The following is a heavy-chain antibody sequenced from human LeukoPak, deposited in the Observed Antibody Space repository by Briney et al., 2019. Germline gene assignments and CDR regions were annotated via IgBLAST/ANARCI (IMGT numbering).Heavy chain of an antibody. J-gene: IGHJ4*02. CDR3: AKSGSTWYDYFDF. D-gene: IGHD6-13*01. CDR2: ISGDGGTT. V-gene: IGHV3-23*01. CDR1: GFTLSSYA. Sequence: GGALRLSCAASGFTLSSYAMTWVRPAPGKGLEWVSTISGDGGTTFYADSVKGRFTISREKSKNTLYLQMSSLRADDTAVYYCAKSGSTWYDYFDFWGQGALVTVSS.